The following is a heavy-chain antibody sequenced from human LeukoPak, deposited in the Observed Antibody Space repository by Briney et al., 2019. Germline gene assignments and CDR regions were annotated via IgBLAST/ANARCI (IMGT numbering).Heavy chain of an antibody. V-gene: IGHV5-51*01. CDR1: GYIFTNYR. D-gene: IGHD3-22*01. Sequence: GESLKISCRASGYIFTNYRIAWVRQKPGKSLEWMGIIYPGDSETTYSPSFQGQVTISADKSIRAAYLQWDTLKASDTAMYYCAGLDEGFYYDDTGFNFWGQGTLVTVSS. CDR2: IYPGDSET. CDR3: AGLDEGFYYDDTGFNF. J-gene: IGHJ4*02.